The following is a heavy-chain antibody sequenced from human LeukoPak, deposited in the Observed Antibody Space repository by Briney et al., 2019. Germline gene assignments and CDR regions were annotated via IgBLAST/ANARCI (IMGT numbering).Heavy chain of an antibody. CDR3: ARVGGNNNWFDP. V-gene: IGHV1-18*01. J-gene: IGHJ5*02. CDR1: GYTFSSYG. D-gene: IGHD4-23*01. Sequence: ASVTVSCTASGYTFSSYGISWVRQAPGQGLEWLGYISAYNGNTNYAQKVQGRITMTTDTSTSTAYMELRSLRSDDTAVYYCARVGGNNNWFDPWGQGTLVTVSS. CDR2: ISAYNGNT.